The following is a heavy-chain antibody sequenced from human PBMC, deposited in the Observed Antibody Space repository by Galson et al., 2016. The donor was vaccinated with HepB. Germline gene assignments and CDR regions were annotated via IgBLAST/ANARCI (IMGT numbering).Heavy chain of an antibody. J-gene: IGHJ6*02. CDR1: GFTFSTYG. CDR3: AKDGLLYYDRRPYHYGGRGGNGMDV. Sequence: SLRLSCAASGFTFSTYGMHWVRQAPGKGLEWVAVISYDGSNKYYADSVKGRFTISRDKSKNTLYLQMNSLRREDTAVYYCAKDGLLYYDRRPYHYGGRGGNGMDVWGPGTTVTVSS. CDR2: ISYDGSNK. V-gene: IGHV3-30*18. D-gene: IGHD3-16*01.